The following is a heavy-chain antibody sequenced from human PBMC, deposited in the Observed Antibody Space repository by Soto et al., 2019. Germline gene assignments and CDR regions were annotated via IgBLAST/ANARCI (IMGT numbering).Heavy chain of an antibody. J-gene: IGHJ3*02. CDR1: GFTVSSNY. Sequence: EVQLVESGGGLIQPGGSLRLSCAASGFTVSSNYMSWVRQAPGKGLEWVSVIYSGGSTYYADSVKGRFTISRDNSKNTLYLQMNSLRAEDTAVYYCARDRNWNDLRSDIWGQGTMVTVSS. D-gene: IGHD1-20*01. CDR2: IYSGGST. V-gene: IGHV3-53*01. CDR3: ARDRNWNDLRSDI.